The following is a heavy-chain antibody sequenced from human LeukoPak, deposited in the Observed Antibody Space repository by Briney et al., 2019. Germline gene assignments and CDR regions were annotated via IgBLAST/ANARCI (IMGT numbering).Heavy chain of an antibody. V-gene: IGHV3-74*01. CDR3: ARGRPHGNDY. J-gene: IGHJ4*02. CDR1: GFTFSSYW. Sequence: GGSLRLSCAASGFTFSSYWMNWVRQVPGKGLVRVSRIASDGNNRDYADSVKGRFTISRDNAKNTLYLQMNSLRVEDTAVYYCARGRPHGNDYWGQGTLVTASS. CDR2: IASDGNNR. D-gene: IGHD4-23*01.